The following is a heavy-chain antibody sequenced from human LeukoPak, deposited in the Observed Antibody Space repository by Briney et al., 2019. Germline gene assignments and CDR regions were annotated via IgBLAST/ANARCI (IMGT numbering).Heavy chain of an antibody. CDR3: AKAVPSIILWFGEYYFDY. CDR2: ISGSGGST. CDR1: GFTFSSYA. J-gene: IGHJ4*02. V-gene: IGHV3-23*01. Sequence: GGSLRLSCAASGFTFSSYAMSWVRQAPGKGLEWVSAISGSGGSTYYADSVKGRFTISRDNSKNTLYLQMNSLRAEDTAVYYCAKAVPSIILWFGEYYFDYWGQGTLVTVSS. D-gene: IGHD3-10*01.